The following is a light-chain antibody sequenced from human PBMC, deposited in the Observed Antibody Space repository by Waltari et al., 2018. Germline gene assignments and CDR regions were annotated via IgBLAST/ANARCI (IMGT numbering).Light chain of an antibody. Sequence: DIVMTQSPDSLAVSLGARASITCKSSQSVLERSNSKNSLAWYQQKPGQRPKLLIYWASTRKSGVPDRFSGSGSGTDFTLIINSLQAEDVAVYFCQQYSTSPPTFGPGTRVDL. CDR2: WAS. CDR1: QSVLERSNSKNS. V-gene: IGKV4-1*01. CDR3: QQYSTSPPT. J-gene: IGKJ3*01.